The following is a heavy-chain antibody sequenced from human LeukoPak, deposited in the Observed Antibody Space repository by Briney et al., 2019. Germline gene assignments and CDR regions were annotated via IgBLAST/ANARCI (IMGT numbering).Heavy chain of an antibody. Sequence: GESLKISCKGSGYSFTNYWIGWVRQMPGRGLEWMGIIYPGDTDTRYSPSFQGQVTISADKSISTAYLQWSSLKASDTAMYYCARLGYDGNSNYYYGMDVRGQGTTVTVSS. CDR2: IYPGDTDT. V-gene: IGHV5-51*01. CDR1: GYSFTNYW. CDR3: ARLGYDGNSNYYYGMDV. J-gene: IGHJ6*02. D-gene: IGHD4-23*01.